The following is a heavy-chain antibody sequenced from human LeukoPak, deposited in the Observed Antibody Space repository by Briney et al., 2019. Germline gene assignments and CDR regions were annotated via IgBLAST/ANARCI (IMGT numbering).Heavy chain of an antibody. CDR1: GGSISSSSYY. Sequence: SETLSLTCTVSGGSISSSSYYWGWIRQPPGKGLEWIGSIYYSGSTYYNPSLKSRVTISVDTSKNQFSLKLSSVTAADTAVYYCARSGGGNYYGSGALDYWGQGTQVTVSS. CDR2: IYYSGST. V-gene: IGHV4-39*07. CDR3: ARSGGGNYYGSGALDY. D-gene: IGHD3-10*01. J-gene: IGHJ4*02.